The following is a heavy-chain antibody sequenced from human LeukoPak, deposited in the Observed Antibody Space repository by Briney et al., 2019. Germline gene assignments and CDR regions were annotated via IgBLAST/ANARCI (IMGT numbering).Heavy chain of an antibody. Sequence: PSEALSLTCTVSGGSISSNIYYWGWIRQPPGKGLEWIGDIYYSRSTYYNPSLKSRVTISVDTSKNQFSLKLSSVTTADTAVYYCARRGGYDFSYDYWGQGILVTVSS. J-gene: IGHJ4*02. CDR3: ARRGGYDFSYDY. D-gene: IGHD5-12*01. CDR2: IYYSRST. V-gene: IGHV4-39*01. CDR1: GGSISSNIYY.